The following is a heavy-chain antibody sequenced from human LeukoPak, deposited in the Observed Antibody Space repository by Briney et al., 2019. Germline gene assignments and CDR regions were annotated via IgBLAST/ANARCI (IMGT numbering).Heavy chain of an antibody. V-gene: IGHV3-53*01. J-gene: IGHJ4*02. CDR3: AREWANQRQRRDY. CDR1: GFSVSGSF. CDR2: IYAGGTT. Sequence: GGSLRLSCAASGFSVSGSFMSWVRQVPGKGLELVSVIYAGGTTNYADSVKGRFTISRDNSKNTLYLQMNDLRAKDTALYYCAREWANQRQRRDYWGQGTPVTVSS. D-gene: IGHD6-25*01.